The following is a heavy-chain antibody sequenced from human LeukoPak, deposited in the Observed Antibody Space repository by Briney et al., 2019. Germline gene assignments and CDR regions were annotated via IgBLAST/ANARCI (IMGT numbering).Heavy chain of an antibody. V-gene: IGHV3-9*01. CDR3: AKDTYYYGSGSYPPNYYYYGMDV. CDR2: ISWNSGSI. D-gene: IGHD3-10*01. J-gene: IGHJ6*02. Sequence: GRFLRLSCAASGFTFDGYAMHWVRQAPGKGLEWVSGISWNSGSIGYADSVKGRFTISRDNAKNSLYLQMDSLRAEDTALYYCAKDTYYYGSGSYPPNYYYYGMDVWGQGTTVTVSS. CDR1: GFTFDGYA.